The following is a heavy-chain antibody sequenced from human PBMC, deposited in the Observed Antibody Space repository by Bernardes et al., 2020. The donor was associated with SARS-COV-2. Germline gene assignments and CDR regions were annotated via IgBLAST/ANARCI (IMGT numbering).Heavy chain of an antibody. J-gene: IGHJ3*02. D-gene: IGHD3-16*01. CDR1: AYIFHDYY. CDR3: RSVTWSQRDDFDI. V-gene: IGHV1-2*02. Sequence: SVKVSCQASAYIFHDYYLHWVRPAPGQGLEWMGWINPGGSGTEYAQKFKGRVTMTRDTSINTAYIVLRRLNSDETAVYYCRSVTWSQRDDFDIWGQGTLVTVSS. CDR2: INPGGSGT.